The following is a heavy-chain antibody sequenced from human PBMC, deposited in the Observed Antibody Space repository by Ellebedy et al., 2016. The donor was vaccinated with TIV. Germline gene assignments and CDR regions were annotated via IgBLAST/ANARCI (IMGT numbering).Heavy chain of an antibody. J-gene: IGHJ5*01. CDR1: GFTFSDYY. D-gene: IGHD2-15*01. V-gene: IGHV3-11*01. Sequence: GGSLRLSCAASGFTFSDYYMNWIRQVPGKGLEWIAYISSSGQTISYADSVKGRFTISRDNDPNSVHLQMNSLRVEDTGIYYCARDALSWFAYDSWGQGTLVTVSS. CDR2: ISSSGQTI. CDR3: ARDALSWFAYDS.